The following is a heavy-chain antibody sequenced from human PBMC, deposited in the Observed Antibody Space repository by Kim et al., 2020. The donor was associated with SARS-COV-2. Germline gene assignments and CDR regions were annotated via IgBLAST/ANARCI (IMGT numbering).Heavy chain of an antibody. CDR3: AREGGDLGVH. D-gene: IGHD3-10*01. V-gene: IGHV4-31*02. J-gene: IGHJ4*02. CDR2: ST. Sequence: STYYNPSLKSRVTISVDTSKNQFSLKLSSVTAADTAVYYCAREGGDLGVHWGQGTLVTVSS.